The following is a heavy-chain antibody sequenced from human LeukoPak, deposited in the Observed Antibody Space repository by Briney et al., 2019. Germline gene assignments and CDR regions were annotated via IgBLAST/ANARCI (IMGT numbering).Heavy chain of an antibody. CDR3: ARELLGATTGNDAFDI. D-gene: IGHD1-26*01. J-gene: IGHJ3*02. V-gene: IGHV4-39*07. Sequence: SETLSLTCSLSGGSISSSSYYWAWIRQPPGKGLEWIGSIYYSGNTYYSPSLKSRVTIFVDTSKNEFSLKLSSVTAADTAVYYCARELLGATTGNDAFDIWGQGTMVTVSS. CDR1: GGSISSSSYY. CDR2: IYYSGNT.